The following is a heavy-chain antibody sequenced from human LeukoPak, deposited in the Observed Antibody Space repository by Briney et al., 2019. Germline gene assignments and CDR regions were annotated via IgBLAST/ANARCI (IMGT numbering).Heavy chain of an antibody. J-gene: IGHJ5*02. CDR2: ISYSGST. V-gene: IGHV4-59*08. CDR1: GDSITSYY. Sequence: PSETLSLTCTVSGDSITSYYWSWIRQPPGKGLEWIGSISYSGSTNYNPSLKSRVTMSVDTTKNQFSLRLNSVTAADTAVYYCARRRAEGVSNGHYNWFDPWGQGTLVTVSS. CDR3: ARRRAEGVSNGHYNWFDP. D-gene: IGHD6-19*01.